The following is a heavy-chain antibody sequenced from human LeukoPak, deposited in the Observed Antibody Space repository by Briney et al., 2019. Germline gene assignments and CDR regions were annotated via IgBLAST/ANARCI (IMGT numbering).Heavy chain of an antibody. D-gene: IGHD3-10*01. CDR1: GFTFTNHW. J-gene: IGHJ4*02. CDR3: GRDVVLGSGSVDY. Sequence: PGGPLRLSCAASGFTFTNHWMHWVRHAPGKGLVWVSRIRPDGRETNHADSVKGRFTISRDNAKNTLYLQMNSLGAEDTAVYYCGRDVVLGSGSVDYWGQGVLVTVSS. CDR2: IRPDGRET. V-gene: IGHV3-74*01.